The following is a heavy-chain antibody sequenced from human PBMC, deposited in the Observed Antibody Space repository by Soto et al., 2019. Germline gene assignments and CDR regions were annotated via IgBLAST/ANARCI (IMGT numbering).Heavy chain of an antibody. CDR1: GLTFSSYA. D-gene: IGHD6-13*01. CDR2: ISGSGGST. Sequence: GGSLRLSCAASGLTFSSYAMSWVRQAPGKGLEWVSAISGSGGSTDYADSVKGRFTISRDNSKNTLYLQMNSLRAEDTAVYYCAKENGYSSTWFEFDYWGQGTLVTVSS. J-gene: IGHJ4*02. CDR3: AKENGYSSTWFEFDY. V-gene: IGHV3-23*01.